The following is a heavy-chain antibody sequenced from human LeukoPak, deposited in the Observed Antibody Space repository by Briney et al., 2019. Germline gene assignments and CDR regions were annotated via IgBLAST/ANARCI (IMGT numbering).Heavy chain of an antibody. CDR1: GFTFSTYA. CDR3: ARGTAVAGARWFDP. D-gene: IGHD6-19*01. J-gene: IGHJ5*02. CDR2: IGGSGDST. Sequence: GGSLRLSCAASGFTFSTYAMSWVRQAPGKGLEWVSAIGGSGDSTNYADSVKGRFTISRDNSKNTLYMQMNSLRVEDTAVYYCARGTAVAGARWFDPWGQGTLVTVSS. V-gene: IGHV3-23*01.